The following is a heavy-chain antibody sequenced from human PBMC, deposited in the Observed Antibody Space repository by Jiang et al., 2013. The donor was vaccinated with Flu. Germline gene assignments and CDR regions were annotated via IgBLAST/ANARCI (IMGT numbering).Heavy chain of an antibody. J-gene: IGHJ6*02. CDR3: AKSLLPKYYYYGMDV. V-gene: IGHV3-43D*04. CDR2: INWDGGST. D-gene: IGHD2/OR15-2a*01. CDR1: GFTFDDYA. Sequence: VQLVESGGVVVQPGGSLRLSCAASGFTFDDYAMHWVRQAPGKGLEWLSLINWDGGSTYYADSVKGRFTVSRDNSKNSLYLQMNSLRTEDSALYYCAKSLLPKYYYYGMDVWGQGTTVTVSS.